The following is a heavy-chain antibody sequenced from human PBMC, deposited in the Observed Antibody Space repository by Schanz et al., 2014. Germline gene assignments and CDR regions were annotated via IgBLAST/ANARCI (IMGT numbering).Heavy chain of an antibody. CDR1: GGSISSEY. D-gene: IGHD3-10*01. CDR2: IYNSGKT. Sequence: QVQLQESGPALVKSSETLSLTCTVSGGSISSEYWSWIRQPAGKGLEWIGRIYNSGKTNYNPSLESRVSMSVDTSKKQLSLKLKSVSAADTAVYYCARVVLGGDAFDIWGQGTMVTVSS. CDR3: ARVVLGGDAFDI. V-gene: IGHV4-4*07. J-gene: IGHJ3*02.